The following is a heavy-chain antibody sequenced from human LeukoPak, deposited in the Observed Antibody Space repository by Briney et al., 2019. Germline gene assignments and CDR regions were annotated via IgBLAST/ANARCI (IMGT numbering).Heavy chain of an antibody. J-gene: IGHJ3*02. CDR3: ARRDVFDI. CDR1: GFTLISYS. Sequence: PGGSLRLSCAASGFTLISYSMNWVRQAPGKGLEWVSSISSSSNYISYADSVKGRFTISRDNAKKSLYLQMSSLRAEDTAVYYCARRDVFDIWGQGTMVTVSS. V-gene: IGHV3-21*01. CDR2: ISSSSNYI.